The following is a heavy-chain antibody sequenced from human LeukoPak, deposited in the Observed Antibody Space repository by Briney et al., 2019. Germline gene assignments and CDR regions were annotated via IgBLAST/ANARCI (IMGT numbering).Heavy chain of an antibody. J-gene: IGHJ6*03. V-gene: IGHV4-34*01. D-gene: IGHD3-3*01. CDR3: AGTYYDFWSGFSYYYYYYMDV. Sequence: SETLSLNCAVYGGSFSGYYWSWIRQPPGKGLEWIGEINHSGSTNYHPSLKSRVTISVDTSKNQFSLKLSSVTAADTAVYYCAGTYYDFWSGFSYYYYYYMDVWGKGTTVTVSS. CDR2: INHSGST. CDR1: GGSFSGYY.